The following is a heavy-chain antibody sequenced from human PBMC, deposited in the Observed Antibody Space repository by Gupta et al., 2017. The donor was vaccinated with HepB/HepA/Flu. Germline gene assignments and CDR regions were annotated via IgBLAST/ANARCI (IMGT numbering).Heavy chain of an antibody. J-gene: IGHJ4*02. V-gene: IGHV3-11*01. CDR3: ARVRPPYYFDY. Sequence: QVQLVESGGNLVKPGGALRLPCAASGFTFSDNSLSWIRQAPGRGLEWVSYISTSGSPTYYVDSVKGRFTISRDNAKNSLYLQMNSLRAEDTAVYYCARVRPPYYFDYWGQGTLVTVSS. CDR2: ISTSGSPT. D-gene: IGHD6-6*01. CDR1: GFTFSDNS.